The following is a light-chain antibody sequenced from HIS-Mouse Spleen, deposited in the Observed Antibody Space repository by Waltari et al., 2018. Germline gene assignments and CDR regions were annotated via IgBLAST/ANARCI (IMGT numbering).Light chain of an antibody. CDR2: KVS. V-gene: IGKV2-30*01. CDR3: MQGTHWPPT. J-gene: IGKJ1*01. CDR1: QSLVYSDGNTY. Sequence: DVVMTQSPLSLPVTLGQPASISCRSSQSLVYSDGNTYLNWFQQRPGQSPRRLIYKVSNRDSGVPDRLSGSGSGTDLTLKISRVEAEDVGVYYCMQGTHWPPTFGQGTKVEIK.